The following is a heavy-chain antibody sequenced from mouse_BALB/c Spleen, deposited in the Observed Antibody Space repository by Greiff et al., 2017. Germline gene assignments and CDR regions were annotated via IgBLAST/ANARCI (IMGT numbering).Heavy chain of an antibody. D-gene: IGHD1-1*01. CDR1: GFTFSDYY. V-gene: IGHV5-4*02. CDR2: ISDGGSYT. CDR3: ARDFGYYYGSSYAMDY. J-gene: IGHJ4*01. Sequence: EVKLMESGGGLVKPGGSLKLSCAASGFTFSDYYMYWVRQTPEKRLEWVATISDGGSYTYYPDSVKGRFTISRDNAKNNLYLQMSSLKSEDTAMYYCARDFGYYYGSSYAMDYWGQGTSVTVSS.